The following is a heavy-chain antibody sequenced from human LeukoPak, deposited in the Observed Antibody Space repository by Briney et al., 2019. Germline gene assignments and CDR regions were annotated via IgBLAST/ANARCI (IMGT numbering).Heavy chain of an antibody. V-gene: IGHV4-59*01. CDR3: ARDRSGDYFWYFDL. CDR2: IYYSGST. J-gene: IGHJ2*01. Sequence: SETLSLTCTVSGGSISSYYWSWIRQPPGKGLEWIGYIYYSGSTNYNPSLKSRVTISIDTSKNQFSLKLNSVTAADTAMYYCARDRSGDYFWYFDLWGRGTLVTVSS. CDR1: GGSISSYY. D-gene: IGHD4-17*01.